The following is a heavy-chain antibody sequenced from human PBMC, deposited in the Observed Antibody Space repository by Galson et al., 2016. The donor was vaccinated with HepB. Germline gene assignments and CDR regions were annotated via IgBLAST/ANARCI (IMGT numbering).Heavy chain of an antibody. D-gene: IGHD2-8*02. CDR2: ISSSSSYI. V-gene: IGHV3-21*01. Sequence: SLRLSCAASGFTFSSYGMNWVRQAPGKGLEWVSFISSSSSYIHYADSVKGRFTISRDNAKNSLYLQMNSLRAGDTAVYYCAREKVVYRTTSFNDGMDVWGLGTTVTVSS. CDR3: AREKVVYRTTSFNDGMDV. J-gene: IGHJ6*02. CDR1: GFTFSSYG.